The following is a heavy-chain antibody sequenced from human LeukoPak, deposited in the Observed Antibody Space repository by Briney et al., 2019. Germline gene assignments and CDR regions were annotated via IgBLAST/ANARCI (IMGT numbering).Heavy chain of an antibody. CDR2: IYPGDSDT. V-gene: IGHV5-51*01. CDR1: GYSFTTYW. J-gene: IGHJ3*02. D-gene: IGHD1-26*01. CDR3: ARTGTAYSGSYLRAFDI. Sequence: GESLKISCKGSGYSFTTYWIGWVRQMPGKGLEWMGIIYPGDSDTRYSPSFQGQVTISADKSISTAYLQWSSLKASDTAMYYCARTGTAYSGSYLRAFDIWGQGTMVTVSS.